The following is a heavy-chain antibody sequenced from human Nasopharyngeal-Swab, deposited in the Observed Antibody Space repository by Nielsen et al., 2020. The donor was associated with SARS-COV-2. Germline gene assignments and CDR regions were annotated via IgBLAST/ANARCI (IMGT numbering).Heavy chain of an antibody. D-gene: IGHD3-9*01. V-gene: IGHV3-30*18. J-gene: IGHJ6*02. Sequence: GGSLRLSCAASGFTFSSYGMHWVRQAPGKGLEWVAVISYDGSNKYYADSVKGRFTISRDNSKNTLYLQMSSLRAEDTAVYYCVKADRYYDILTGYPLTDYYYYGMDVWGQGTTVTVSS. CDR1: GFTFSSYG. CDR2: ISYDGSNK. CDR3: VKADRYYDILTGYPLTDYYYYGMDV.